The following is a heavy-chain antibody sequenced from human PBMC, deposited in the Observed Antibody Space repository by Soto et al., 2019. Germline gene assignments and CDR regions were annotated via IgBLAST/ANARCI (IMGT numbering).Heavy chain of an antibody. CDR2: IDPSYSYT. V-gene: IGHV5-10-1*01. Sequence: EXLKSSCKGSGYXFTSYLLSWVRQMTGKGLECMGRIDPSYSYTKYSPSFQGHVTISADKSISTAYLQWSSMKASDTAMYYCARQGYCSSTSCFDYRGQGTLVTVS. CDR3: ARQGYCSSTSCFDY. D-gene: IGHD2-2*01. J-gene: IGHJ4*02. CDR1: GYXFTSYL.